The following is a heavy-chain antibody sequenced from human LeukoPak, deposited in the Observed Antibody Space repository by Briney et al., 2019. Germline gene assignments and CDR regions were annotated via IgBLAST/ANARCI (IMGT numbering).Heavy chain of an antibody. CDR1: GYTFTDYA. D-gene: IGHD6-19*01. CDR3: ARGGKQWRGGNYFDS. Sequence: PRASVNVSCKASGYTFTDYALHWVRQAPGQSLEWMGWITTGRGETQYSQEFQRRITFTRDTSASTVYMDLSDLRSEDTAVYYCARGGKQWRGGNYFDSWGQGTLVAVSS. CDR2: ITTGRGET. J-gene: IGHJ4*02. V-gene: IGHV1-3*03.